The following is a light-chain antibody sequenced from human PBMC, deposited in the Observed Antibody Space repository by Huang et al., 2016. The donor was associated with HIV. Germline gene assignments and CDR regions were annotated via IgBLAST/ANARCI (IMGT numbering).Light chain of an antibody. CDR3: QQYHGVPWT. CDR1: QGIINS. CDR2: AAS. Sequence: DIQMTQSPSSLSASVGDRVAITCRASQGIINSLAWYQQKPGKSPKPLLYAASKLAGRVTSRCSGSGSGAVYTLTISSLQPEDGAVYHCQQYHGVPWTFGQGTKVEVK. J-gene: IGKJ1*01. V-gene: IGKV1-NL1*01.